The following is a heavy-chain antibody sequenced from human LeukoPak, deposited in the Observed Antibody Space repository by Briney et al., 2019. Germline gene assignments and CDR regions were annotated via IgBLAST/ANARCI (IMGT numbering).Heavy chain of an antibody. CDR1: GGSISSYY. J-gene: IGHJ4*02. V-gene: IGHV4-59*01. CDR2: IYYSGST. D-gene: IGHD6-19*01. CDR3: ARSRYSSGWYYFDY. Sequence: PSETLSLTCTVSGGSISSYYRSWIRQPPGKGLEWIGYIYYSGSTNYNPSLKSRVTISVDTSKNQFSLKLSSVTAADTAVYYCARSRYSSGWYYFDYWGQGTLVTVSS.